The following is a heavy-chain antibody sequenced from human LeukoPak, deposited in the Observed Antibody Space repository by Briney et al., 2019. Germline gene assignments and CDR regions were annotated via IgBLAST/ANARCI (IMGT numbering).Heavy chain of an antibody. CDR1: GGSISSYY. V-gene: IGHV4-59*01. Sequence: PSETLSLTCTVPGGSISSYYWSWIRQPPGKGLEWVGYIYYSGSTNYNPSLKSRVTISVDTSKNQFSLKLSSVTAADTAVYYCARAAFFTILDIWGQGTMVTVSS. D-gene: IGHD3-3*01. J-gene: IGHJ3*02. CDR3: ARAAFFTILDI. CDR2: IYYSGST.